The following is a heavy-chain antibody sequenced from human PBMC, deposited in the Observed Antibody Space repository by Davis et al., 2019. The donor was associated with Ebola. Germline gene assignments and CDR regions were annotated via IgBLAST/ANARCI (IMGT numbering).Heavy chain of an antibody. D-gene: IGHD6-13*01. J-gene: IGHJ6*02. CDR2: ISSSCSTI. Sequence: PGGSLRLSCAASGFTFSDYYMSWIRQAPGKGLEWVSYISSSCSTIYYADSVKGRFTISRDNAKNSLYLQMNSLRAEDTAVYYCARDKTAAGNSKVGYYGMDVWGQGTTVTVSS. CDR3: ARDKTAAGNSKVGYYGMDV. CDR1: GFTFSDYY. V-gene: IGHV3-11*01.